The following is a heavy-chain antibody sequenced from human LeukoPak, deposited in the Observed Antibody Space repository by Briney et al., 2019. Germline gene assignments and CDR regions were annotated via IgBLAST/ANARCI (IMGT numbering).Heavy chain of an antibody. V-gene: IGHV1-18*01. CDR2: ISVYNGNI. D-gene: IGHD6-13*01. CDR3: ARDRPRSSWFDY. CDR1: GYTFSSFG. Sequence: ASVKVSCKASGYTFSSFGISWVRQAPGQGREWMGWISVYNGNIYYAQKLQGRVSMTTDTSTSTAYMELRSLRSNDTAVYYCARDRPRSSWFDYWGQGTLVTVSS. J-gene: IGHJ4*02.